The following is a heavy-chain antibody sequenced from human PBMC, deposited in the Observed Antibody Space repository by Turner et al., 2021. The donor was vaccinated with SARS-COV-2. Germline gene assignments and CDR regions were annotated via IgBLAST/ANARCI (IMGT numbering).Heavy chain of an antibody. D-gene: IGHD1-1*01. CDR1: GFTFSGYA. Sequence: QVQLVESGGGVVQPGGSLRLSCAASGFTFSGYAMHWGRQAPGKGLEWVAVISFDGTNKFYADSVKGRFTISRDNSKNTLYLQMNSLRTEDTAVYYCATNSPTNAFDIWGQGTMVTVSS. J-gene: IGHJ3*02. CDR2: ISFDGTNK. V-gene: IGHV3-30*03. CDR3: ATNSPTNAFDI.